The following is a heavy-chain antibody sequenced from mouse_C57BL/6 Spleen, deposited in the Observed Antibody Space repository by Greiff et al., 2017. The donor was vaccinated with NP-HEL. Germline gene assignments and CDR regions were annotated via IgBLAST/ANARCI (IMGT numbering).Heavy chain of an antibody. CDR3: ARDWDDAMDY. CDR2: IDPSDSYT. D-gene: IGHD4-1*01. CDR1: GYTFTSYW. V-gene: IGHV1-50*01. Sequence: VQLQQPGAELVKPGASVKLSCKASGYTFTSYWMQWVKQRPGQGLEWIGEIDPSDSYTNYNQKFKGKATLTVDTAASTAYMQLSSLTSEDSAGYYGARDWDDAMDYWGQGTSVTVSS. J-gene: IGHJ4*01.